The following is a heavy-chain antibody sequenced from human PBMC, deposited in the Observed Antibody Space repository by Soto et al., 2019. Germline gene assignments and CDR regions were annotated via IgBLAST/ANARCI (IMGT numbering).Heavy chain of an antibody. CDR1: GFTFTSHE. V-gene: IGHV3-48*03. J-gene: IGHJ2*01. D-gene: IGHD6-19*01. CDR2: INGGGSSI. CDR3: ATPIEDSSSGNYYFDV. Sequence: EVQLVESGGGLVQPGRSLRLSCAASGFTFTSHEMNWVRQAPGKGPEWLSYINGGGSSIYYADSVKGRFTISRDNAKNSLYLQMNRLRGEDSAFYYCATPIEDSSSGNYYFDVWGRGTLVTVSS.